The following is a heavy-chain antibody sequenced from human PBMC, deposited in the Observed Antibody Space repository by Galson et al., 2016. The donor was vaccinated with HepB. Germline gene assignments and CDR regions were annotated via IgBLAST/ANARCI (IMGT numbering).Heavy chain of an antibody. Sequence: SVKVSCKASGYTFSNYGIHWVRQAPGQGLDWMGWINAGNGCTKYSQKFQGRVTITRDTSASTAYIELSSLRYEDTAVYYCARGASYGSGGYYTWFDPWGQGTLVTVSS. J-gene: IGHJ5*02. CDR3: ARGASYGSGGYYTWFDP. V-gene: IGHV1-3*01. D-gene: IGHD3-10*01. CDR2: INAGNGCT. CDR1: GYTFSNYG.